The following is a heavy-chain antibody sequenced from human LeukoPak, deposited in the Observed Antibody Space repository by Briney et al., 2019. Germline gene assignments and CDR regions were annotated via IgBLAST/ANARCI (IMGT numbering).Heavy chain of an antibody. D-gene: IGHD3-10*01. CDR1: GYTFTSYG. CDR2: INPNSGGT. Sequence: GASVKVSCKASGYTFTSYGISWVRQAPGQGLEWMGWINPNSGGTNYAQKFQGRVTMTRDTSISTAYTELSRLRSDDTAVYYCARGDHTYYYGSGSYYPYYWGQGTLVTVSS. CDR3: ARGDHTYYYGSGSYYPYY. J-gene: IGHJ4*02. V-gene: IGHV1-2*02.